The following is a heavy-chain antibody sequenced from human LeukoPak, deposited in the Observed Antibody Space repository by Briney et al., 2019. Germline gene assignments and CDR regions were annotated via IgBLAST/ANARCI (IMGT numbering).Heavy chain of an antibody. CDR1: GGSISSSSYY. Sequence: QSSETLSLTCTVSGGSISSSSYYWGWIRQPPGKGLEWIGSIYYSGSTYYNPSLKRRVTISVDTSKNQFSLKLSSVTAADTAVYYCARHEPMITFGGVIVQYFQHWGQGTLVTVSS. J-gene: IGHJ1*01. D-gene: IGHD3-16*02. CDR2: IYYSGST. CDR3: ARHEPMITFGGVIVQYFQH. V-gene: IGHV4-39*01.